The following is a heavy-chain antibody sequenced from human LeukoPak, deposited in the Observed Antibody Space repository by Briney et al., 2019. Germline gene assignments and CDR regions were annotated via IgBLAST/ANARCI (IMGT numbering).Heavy chain of an antibody. D-gene: IGHD3-10*01. V-gene: IGHV3-23*01. CDR2: ISGVGVST. J-gene: IGHJ4*02. CDR3: ARGGPGSGSYFTWGDY. Sequence: GESLRLSCAASGFTFSSYAMSWVRQAPGKGLEWVSGISGVGVSTYYADSVKGRVTISRDNSKKTVYLQMSSLRAEDTAVYYCARGGPGSGSYFTWGDYWGQATQATVSS. CDR1: GFTFSSYA.